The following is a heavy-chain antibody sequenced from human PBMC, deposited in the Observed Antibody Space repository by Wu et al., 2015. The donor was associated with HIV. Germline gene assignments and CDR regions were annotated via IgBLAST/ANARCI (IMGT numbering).Heavy chain of an antibody. CDR3: ARDSYYYGPGSYTIDP. V-gene: IGHV1-18*01. CDR1: GYAFKTYG. Sequence: QVQLVQSGAEVKKSGASLKVSCKASGYAFKTYGISWLRQAPGQGLEWMGWISAYNGNTNYAQKLQGRVTMTTDTSTSTAYMELRSLRSDDTAVYYCARDSYYYGPGSYTIDPWGQGTLVTVSS. J-gene: IGHJ5*02. CDR2: ISAYNGNT. D-gene: IGHD3-10*01.